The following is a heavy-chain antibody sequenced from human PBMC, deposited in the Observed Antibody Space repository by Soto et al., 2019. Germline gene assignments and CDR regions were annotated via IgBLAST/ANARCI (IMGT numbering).Heavy chain of an antibody. V-gene: IGHV3-33*06. CDR2: IWYDGSQK. Sequence: PGGSLRLSCAASGFNFSKFGMYWVRQAPGKGLEWVAVIWYDGSQKYCADSVKGRFTISRDNSNNTLYLQMNSLRAEDTAVYYCAKEVWGLYTFGRPLDNWGHGTLVTVSS. D-gene: IGHD1-26*01. J-gene: IGHJ4*01. CDR1: GFNFSKFG. CDR3: AKEVWGLYTFGRPLDN.